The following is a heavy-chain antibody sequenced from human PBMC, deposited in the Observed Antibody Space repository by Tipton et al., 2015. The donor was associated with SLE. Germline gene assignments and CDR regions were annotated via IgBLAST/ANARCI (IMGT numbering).Heavy chain of an antibody. CDR3: ARRGSWWYFDL. CDR2: GHYSGAT. CDR1: GGSITTTPYY. V-gene: IGHV4-39*07. D-gene: IGHD1-26*01. Sequence: TLSLTCIVSGGSITTTPYYWGWIRQSPEKGLEWIGTGHYSGATYKHSSLKNRITISVDTSKNQFSLKLSSVTAADTAVYYCARRGSWWYFDLWGRGTLVTVSS. J-gene: IGHJ2*01.